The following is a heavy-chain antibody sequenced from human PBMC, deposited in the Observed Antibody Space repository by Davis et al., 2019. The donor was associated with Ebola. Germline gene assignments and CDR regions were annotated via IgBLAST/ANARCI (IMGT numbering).Heavy chain of an antibody. V-gene: IGHV1-18*01. CDR2: ISAYNGNT. J-gene: IGHJ5*02. CDR1: GYTFTNYG. D-gene: IGHD1-7*01. CDR3: ARDEGTGTRGP. Sequence: ASVKVSCKTAGYTFTNYGISWVRQAPGQGLEWMGWISAYNGNTNYAQKLQGRVTMTTDTSTSTAYMELRSLRSDDTAVYYCARDEGTGTRGPWGQGTLVTVSS.